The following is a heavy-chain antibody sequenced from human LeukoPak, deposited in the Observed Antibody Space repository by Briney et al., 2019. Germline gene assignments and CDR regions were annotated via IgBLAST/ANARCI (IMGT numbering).Heavy chain of an antibody. V-gene: IGHV4-34*01. D-gene: IGHD6-13*01. J-gene: IGHJ5*02. CDR2: INHSGST. CDR1: GGSFSGYY. Sequence: SETLSLTCAVYGGSFSGYYWSWIRQPPGKGLEWIGEINHSGSTNYNPSLKSRVTISVDKSKNQFSLKLSSVTAADTAVYYCARDGSAAADNWFDPWGQGTLVTVSS. CDR3: ARDGSAAADNWFDP.